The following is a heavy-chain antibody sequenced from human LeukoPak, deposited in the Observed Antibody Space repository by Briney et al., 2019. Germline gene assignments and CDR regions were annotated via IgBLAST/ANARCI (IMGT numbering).Heavy chain of an antibody. V-gene: IGHV4-34*01. Sequence: SETLSLTCAVYGGSFSGYYWSWIRQPPGKGLEWIGEINHSGSTNYNPSLKSRVTISVDTSKNQFSLKLSSVTAADTAVYYCARGDSSSWYDPVDYWGQGTLVTVSS. CDR3: ARGDSSSWYDPVDY. D-gene: IGHD6-13*01. J-gene: IGHJ4*02. CDR2: INHSGST. CDR1: GGSFSGYY.